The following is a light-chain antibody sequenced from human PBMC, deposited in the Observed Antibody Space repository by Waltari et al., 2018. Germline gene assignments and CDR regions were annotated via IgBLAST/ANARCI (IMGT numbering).Light chain of an antibody. Sequence: AIQVTKPPSSLSASVADRLTITCRASQGIRNDLAWYQQKPGSAPKLLIYAASNLQNGVPSRFSGSGSGTDFTLTISSLQPEDFATYYCLQDYNFPWTFGQGTKVEIK. CDR1: QGIRND. CDR3: LQDYNFPWT. J-gene: IGKJ1*01. CDR2: AAS. V-gene: IGKV1-6*01.